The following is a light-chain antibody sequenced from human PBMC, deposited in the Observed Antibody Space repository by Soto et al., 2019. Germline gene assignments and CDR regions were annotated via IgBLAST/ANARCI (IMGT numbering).Light chain of an antibody. CDR1: SSNIENNY. CDR2: END. CDR3: VTWDTSLSAGV. J-gene: IGLJ3*02. V-gene: IGLV1-51*02. Sequence: QSVLTQPPSVSAAPGRTVTISCSGSSSNIENNYVSWYQHLPGTAPKLLIYENDKRPSGIPDRFSGSKSGTSATLGITGLQTGDEAEYYCVTWDTSLSAGVFGGGTQLTVL.